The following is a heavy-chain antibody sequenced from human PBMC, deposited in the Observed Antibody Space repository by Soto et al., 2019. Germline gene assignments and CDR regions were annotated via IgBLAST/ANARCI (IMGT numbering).Heavy chain of an antibody. Sequence: GESLKISCKGSGYSFTNYWIAWVRQVPGKGLEYMGIIYPSDSTTRYSPSFQGQVTISADKSISPAYLQWNSLKASDTAMYYCARDGFYGDYSSNCFDPWGQGTLVTVSS. CDR3: ARDGFYGDYSSNCFDP. D-gene: IGHD4-17*01. J-gene: IGHJ5*02. CDR1: GYSFTNYW. V-gene: IGHV5-51*01. CDR2: IYPSDSTT.